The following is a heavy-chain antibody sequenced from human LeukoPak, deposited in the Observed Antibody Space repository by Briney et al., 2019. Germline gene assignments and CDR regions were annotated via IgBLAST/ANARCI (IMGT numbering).Heavy chain of an antibody. CDR3: ARWPYKNWNDVDYYMDV. CDR2: INPNGGGT. J-gene: IGHJ6*03. V-gene: IGHV1-2*02. D-gene: IGHD1-1*01. CDR1: GYTFTGYY. Sequence: GASVKVSCKASGYTFTGYYMHWVRQAPGQGLEWMGWINPNGGGTNYAQKFQGRVTMTRDTSISTAYMELSRLRSDDTAVYYCARWPYKNWNDVDYYMDVWGKGTTVTISS.